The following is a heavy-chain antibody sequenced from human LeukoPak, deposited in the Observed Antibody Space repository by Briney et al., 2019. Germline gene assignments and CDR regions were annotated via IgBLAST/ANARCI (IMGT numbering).Heavy chain of an antibody. D-gene: IGHD4-23*01. J-gene: IGHJ4*02. V-gene: IGHV1-69*13. CDR2: IIPIFGTA. Sequence: SVKVSCKASGGTFSSYAISWVRPAPGPGLEWMGGIIPIFGTANYAQKFQGRVTITADESTSTAYMELSSLSSEDTAVYYCGRYACGNNYFDYWGQGTLVTVSS. CDR3: GRYACGNNYFDY. CDR1: GGTFSSYA.